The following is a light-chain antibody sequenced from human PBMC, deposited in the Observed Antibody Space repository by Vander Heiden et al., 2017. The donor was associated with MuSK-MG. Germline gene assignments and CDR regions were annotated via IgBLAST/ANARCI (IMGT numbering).Light chain of an antibody. CDR3: QQSDSTPLT. CDR1: QSISSY. J-gene: IGKJ5*01. Sequence: DIQMTQSPSSLSAPVGDRVTITCRASQSISSYLNWYQQKPGKAPKLLIYAASSLQSGVPSRFSGSGSGTDFTLTISSLQPEDFATYYCQQSDSTPLTFGQATRLEIK. V-gene: IGKV1-39*01. CDR2: AAS.